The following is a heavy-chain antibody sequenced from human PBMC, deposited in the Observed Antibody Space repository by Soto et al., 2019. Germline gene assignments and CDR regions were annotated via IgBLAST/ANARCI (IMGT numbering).Heavy chain of an antibody. V-gene: IGHV4-61*01. D-gene: IGHD3-22*01. CDR2: IYYPGST. CDR1: GGSVSSGTYY. J-gene: IGHJ4*01. Sequence: QVQLQESGPGLVKPSETLSLTCTVSGGSVSSGTYYWSWIRQPPGKGLEWIGYIYYPGSTNYNPPLKSRVTISIDTSKNQCSLKLSSVTAADTAVFYCARSLGTVYDSLPDYWGQGTLVTVSS. CDR3: ARSLGTVYDSLPDY.